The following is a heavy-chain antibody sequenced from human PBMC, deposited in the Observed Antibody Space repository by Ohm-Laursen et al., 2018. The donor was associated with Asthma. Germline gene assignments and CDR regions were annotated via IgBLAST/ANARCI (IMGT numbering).Heavy chain of an antibody. CDR1: GFTFSSYA. CDR3: AKDSVTRGFDP. D-gene: IGHD2-21*02. J-gene: IGHJ5*02. Sequence: SLRLSCAASGFTFSSYAMHWVRQAPGKGLEWVAVISYDGSNKYYADSVKGRFTISRDDSKNTLYLQMNSLRAEDTAVYYCAKDSVTRGFDPWGQGTLVTVSS. V-gene: IGHV3-30-3*01. CDR2: ISYDGSNK.